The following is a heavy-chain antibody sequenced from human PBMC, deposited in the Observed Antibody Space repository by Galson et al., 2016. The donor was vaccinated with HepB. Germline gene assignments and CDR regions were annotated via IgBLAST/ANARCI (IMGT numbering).Heavy chain of an antibody. CDR3: ARSVGRGPAAHFDF. CDR2: ISSIGGSI. V-gene: IGHV3-11*01. Sequence: SLRLSCAASGFAFSNYYMSWIRQAPGKGLEWISYISSIGGSIHYADSVEGPFTISRDNAKNSLYLQMYSLRAEDTAVYYCARSVGRGPAAHFDFWGQGTLVTVSS. CDR1: GFAFSNYY. D-gene: IGHD2-2*01. J-gene: IGHJ4*02.